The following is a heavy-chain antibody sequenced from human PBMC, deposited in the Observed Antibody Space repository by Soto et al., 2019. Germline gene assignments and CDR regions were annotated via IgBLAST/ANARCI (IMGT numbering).Heavy chain of an antibody. CDR2: IIPIFGTA. V-gene: IGHV1-69*01. D-gene: IGHD4-17*01. J-gene: IGHJ4*02. CDR1: GGTFSSYA. CDR3: ARDRGGTPVTTGDMLGSEY. Sequence: QVQLVHSGAEVKKPGSSVKVSCKASGGTFSSYAISWVRQAPGQGLEWRGGIIPIFGTANYAQQFQGRVTITADESTSTAYMELSSLRYEDTAVYYCARDRGGTPVTTGDMLGSEYWGQGTLVNVSS.